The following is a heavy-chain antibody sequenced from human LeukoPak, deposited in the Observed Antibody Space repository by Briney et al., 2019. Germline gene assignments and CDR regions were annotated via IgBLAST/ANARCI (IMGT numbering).Heavy chain of an antibody. V-gene: IGHV3-48*03. CDR1: GFIFTDYE. J-gene: IGHJ6*02. D-gene: IGHD2-21*02. CDR3: ARGTQKRWGLPRYFAMDV. Sequence: GGSLRLSCTASGFIFTDYEMKWVRQAPGKGLEWVSYISSSGSTIYYADSVRGRFTISRDIAKKSVYLQMNSLRAEDTAVYFCARGTQKRWGLPRYFAMDVWGQGTTVTVSS. CDR2: ISSSGSTI.